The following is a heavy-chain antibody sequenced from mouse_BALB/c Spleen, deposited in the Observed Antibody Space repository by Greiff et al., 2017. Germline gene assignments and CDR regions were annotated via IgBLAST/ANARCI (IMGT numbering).Heavy chain of an antibody. D-gene: IGHD1-1*01. Sequence: DVKLVESGGGLVQPGGSLKLSCAASGFTFSSYTMSWVRQTPEKRLEWVAYISNGGGSTYYPDTVKGRFTISRDNAKNTLYLQMSSLKSEDTAMYYCARQYYYGSSWYFDVWGAGTTVTVSS. CDR2: ISNGGGST. CDR3: ARQYYYGSSWYFDV. V-gene: IGHV5-12-2*01. J-gene: IGHJ1*01. CDR1: GFTFSSYT.